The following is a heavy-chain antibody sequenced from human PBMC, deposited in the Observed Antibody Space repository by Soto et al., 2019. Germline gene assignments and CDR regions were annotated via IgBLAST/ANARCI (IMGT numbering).Heavy chain of an antibody. CDR2: LSYTGRT. J-gene: IGHJ4*02. Sequence: QVQLQESGPGLVKPSETLSLTCTVSGGSISNYYWSWVRQPPGKGLEWIGYLSYTGRTNYNPSLKSRVTISADTSKNEISLKLTSVTAADTAVYYCTRGVDTTMVIIGVWGQGTLVTVSS. CDR1: GGSISNYY. CDR3: TRGVDTTMVIIGV. V-gene: IGHV4-59*01. D-gene: IGHD5-18*01.